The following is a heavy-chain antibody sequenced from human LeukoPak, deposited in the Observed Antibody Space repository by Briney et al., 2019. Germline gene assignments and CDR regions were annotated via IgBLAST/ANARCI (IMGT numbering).Heavy chain of an antibody. J-gene: IGHJ3*02. CDR2: IYYSGST. Sequence: PSETLSLTCTVSGGSISSGDYYWRWIRQPPGKGLEWIGYIYYSGSTYYNPSLKSRVTISVDTSKNQFSLKLSSVTAADTAVYYCARGGYSYGGESMDAFDIWGQGTMVTVSS. D-gene: IGHD5-18*01. V-gene: IGHV4-30-4*01. CDR3: ARGGYSYGGESMDAFDI. CDR1: GGSISSGDYY.